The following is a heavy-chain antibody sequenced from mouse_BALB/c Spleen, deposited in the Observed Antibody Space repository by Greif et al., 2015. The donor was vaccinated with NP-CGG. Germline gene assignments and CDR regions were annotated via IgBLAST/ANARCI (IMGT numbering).Heavy chain of an antibody. J-gene: IGHJ1*01. CDR1: GFTFSSYA. D-gene: IGHD3-3*01. Sequence: EVQRVESGGGLVKPGGSLKLSCAASGFTFSSYAMSWVRQSPEKRLEWVAEISSGGSYTYYPDTVTGRFTISRDNAKNTLFLGMGSLRAEDPGMYYWAREGPHWYFDVWGAGTTVTVSS. CDR2: ISSGGSYT. CDR3: AREGPHWYFDV. V-gene: IGHV5-9-4*01.